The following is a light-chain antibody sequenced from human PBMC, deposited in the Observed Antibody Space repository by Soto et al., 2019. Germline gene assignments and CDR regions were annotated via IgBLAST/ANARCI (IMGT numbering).Light chain of an antibody. J-gene: IGKJ3*01. CDR2: GAS. V-gene: IGKV3-20*01. CDR3: QQCGRSPIDT. Sequence: EIVLTQYPGTLSLSPGERATLSRRASQSVSSSYLAWYQQKPGQAPRLLIYGASSRATGIPDRFSGSGSGTDYTLIISRREPEDYAVYYCQQCGRSPIDTFGPGTKVDI. CDR1: QSVSSSY.